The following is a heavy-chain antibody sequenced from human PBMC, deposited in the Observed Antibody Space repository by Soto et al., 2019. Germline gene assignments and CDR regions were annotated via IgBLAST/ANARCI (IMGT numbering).Heavy chain of an antibody. CDR2: IWYDGSNK. J-gene: IGHJ4*02. V-gene: IGHV3-33*01. CDR3: ATSFPLRDRDTYYFDD. CDR1: GFTFSSYG. D-gene: IGHD3-10*01. Sequence: GGSLRLSCAASGFTFSSYGMHWVRQAPGKGLEWVAVIWYDGSNKYYADSVKGRFTISRDNSKNTLYLQMNSLRAEDTAVYYCATSFPLRDRDTYYFDDWGQGTRVTVAS.